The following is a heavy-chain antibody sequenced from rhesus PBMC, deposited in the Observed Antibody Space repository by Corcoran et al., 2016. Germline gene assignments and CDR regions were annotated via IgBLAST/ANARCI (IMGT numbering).Heavy chain of an antibody. CDR2: IYGNSANN. Sequence: QVQLQQWGEGLVKPSETLSLTCAVYGGSISGYYYWSWIRPPLGKGLEWIGYIYGNSANNNYNPDLKNRVTISNDTAKNQCSLKLSTVTAADTAVYYCARGGVYNIWTAPFDYWGQGVLVTVSS. J-gene: IGHJ4*01. CDR3: ARGGVYNIWTAPFDY. D-gene: IGHD3-3*01. V-gene: IGHV4-73*01. CDR1: GGSISGYYY.